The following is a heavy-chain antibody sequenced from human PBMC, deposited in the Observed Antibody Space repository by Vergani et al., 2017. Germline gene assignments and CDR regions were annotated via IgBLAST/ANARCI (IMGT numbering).Heavy chain of an antibody. V-gene: IGHV1-18*01. CDR1: GYTFTSYG. J-gene: IGHJ3*02. CDR3: ARDMTTVLQASETFDI. D-gene: IGHD4-11*01. CDR2: ISAYNGNT. Sequence: QVQLVQSGAEVKKPGASVKVSCKASGYTFTSYGISWVRQAPGQGLEWMGWISAYNGNTNYAQKLQGRVTMTTDTSTSTAYMELRSLRSVDTAVYYCARDMTTVLQASETFDIWGQGTMVTVSS.